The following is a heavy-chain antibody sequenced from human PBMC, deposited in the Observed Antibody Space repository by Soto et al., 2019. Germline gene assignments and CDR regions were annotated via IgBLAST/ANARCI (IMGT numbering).Heavy chain of an antibody. V-gene: IGHV3-33*01. CDR2: IWYDGSNK. CDR3: ARDRLYYYDSSKLGDFDY. CDR1: GFTFSSYG. D-gene: IGHD3-22*01. J-gene: IGHJ4*02. Sequence: QVQLVESGGGVVQPGRSLRLSCAASGFTFSSYGMHWVRQAPGKGLEWVAVIWYDGSNKYYADSVKGRFTISRDNSKNTLYLQMNSLRAEDTAVYYCARDRLYYYDSSKLGDFDYWGQGTLVTVSS.